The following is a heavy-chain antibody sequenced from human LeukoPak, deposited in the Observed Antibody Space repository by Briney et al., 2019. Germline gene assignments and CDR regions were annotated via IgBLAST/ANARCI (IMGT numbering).Heavy chain of an antibody. D-gene: IGHD4-17*01. V-gene: IGHV4-4*07. CDR3: ARDHYDHYGDYVFDY. CDR2: IYTSGRT. Sequence: SKTLSLTCTVSGGSISSYYWTWIRQPAGKGLEWIGRIYTSGRTSYNPSLKSRVTMSVDTSRNQFSLKLRSVTAADTAVYYCARDHYDHYGDYVFDYWGQGTLVTVSS. CDR1: GGSISSYY. J-gene: IGHJ4*02.